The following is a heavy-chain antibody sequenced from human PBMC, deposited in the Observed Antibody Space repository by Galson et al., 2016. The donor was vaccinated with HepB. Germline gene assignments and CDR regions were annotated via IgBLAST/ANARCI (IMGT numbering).Heavy chain of an antibody. J-gene: IGHJ6*04. CDR3: VRSLGSGSQAYYGMDV. V-gene: IGHV1-46*03. CDR2: SNPSGGSP. CDR1: GYTFTSYY. Sequence: SVKVSCKASGYTFTSYYMHWVRQAPGQGLEWMGISNPSGGSPTYAQKFQGRVTLTRDTSTSTVYMELSSLRSEDTAVYYCVRSLGSGSQAYYGMDVWAKGTTVTVSS. D-gene: IGHD3-10*01.